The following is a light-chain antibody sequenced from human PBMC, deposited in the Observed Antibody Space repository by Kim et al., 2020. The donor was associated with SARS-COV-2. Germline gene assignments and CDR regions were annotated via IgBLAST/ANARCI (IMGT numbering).Light chain of an antibody. V-gene: IGKV1-39*01. CDR2: AAS. J-gene: IGKJ4*01. Sequence: LSASVGDRVTITCRASQSISSYLNWYQQKPGKAPKLLIYAASSLQSGVPSRFSGSGSGTDFTLTISSLQPEDFATYYCQQSYSTPLTFGGGTKVDIK. CDR1: QSISSY. CDR3: QQSYSTPLT.